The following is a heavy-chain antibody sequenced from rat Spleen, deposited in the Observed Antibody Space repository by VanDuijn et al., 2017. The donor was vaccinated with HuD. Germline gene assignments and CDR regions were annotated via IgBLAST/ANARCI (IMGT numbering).Heavy chain of an antibody. V-gene: IGHV5-31*01. Sequence: EVQLVESGGGLVQPGRSLKLSCVVSGHTFSNYWMTWIRQAPGKGLEWVASITNSGGSTYYPDSVKGRFTISRDNAVNTVYLQMNSLRSEDTATYYSDYWGQGVMVTVSS. CDR2: ITNSGGST. J-gene: IGHJ2*01. CDR1: GHTFSNYW. CDR3: DY.